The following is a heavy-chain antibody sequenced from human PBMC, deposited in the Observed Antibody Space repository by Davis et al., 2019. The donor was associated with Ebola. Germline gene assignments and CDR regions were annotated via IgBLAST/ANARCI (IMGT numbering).Heavy chain of an antibody. V-gene: IGHV4-34*01. CDR1: GGSFSGYY. CDR2: IYYSGST. Sequence: PSETLSLTCAVYGGSFSGYYWSWIRQPPGKGLEWIGSIYYSGSTYYNPSLKSRVTISVDTSKNQFSLKLSSVTAADTAVYYCAILNRGVGMDVWGQGTTVTVSS. CDR3: AILNRGVGMDV. D-gene: IGHD3-10*01. J-gene: IGHJ6*02.